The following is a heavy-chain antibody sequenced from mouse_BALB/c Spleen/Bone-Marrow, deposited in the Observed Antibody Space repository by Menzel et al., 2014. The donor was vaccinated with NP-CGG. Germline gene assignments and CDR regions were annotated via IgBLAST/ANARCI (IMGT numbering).Heavy chain of an antibody. J-gene: IGHJ3*01. CDR1: GFTFXSYA. Sequence: EVQLVESGGGLVKSGGSLKLSCAASGFTFXSYAMSWVRQTPEKRLEWVASIYSGGSIYYPDSVKGRFTISRDNARNILYLQMSSLRSEGTAMYYCADGDSFAYWGQGTLVTVSA. D-gene: IGHD2-13*01. CDR2: IYSGGSI. V-gene: IGHV5-6-5*01. CDR3: ADGDSFAY.